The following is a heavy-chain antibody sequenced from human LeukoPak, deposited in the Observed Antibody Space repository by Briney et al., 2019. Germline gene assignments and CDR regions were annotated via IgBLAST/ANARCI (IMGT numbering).Heavy chain of an antibody. CDR1: GFTYDDYG. D-gene: IGHD6-13*01. CDR2: INCNGGST. Sequence: GGSLRLSCAASGFTYDDYGMSWVRQPPGKGLEWGSGINCNGGSTGYADSVKGRFTISRDNAKNSLYLQMNSLRAEDTALYYCARDPGIAAAEDDYWGQGTLVTVSS. V-gene: IGHV3-20*04. J-gene: IGHJ4*02. CDR3: ARDPGIAAAEDDY.